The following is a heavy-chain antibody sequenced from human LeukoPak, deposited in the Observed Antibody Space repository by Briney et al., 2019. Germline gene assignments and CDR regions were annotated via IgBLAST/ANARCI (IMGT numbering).Heavy chain of an antibody. Sequence: ASVTVSCKVSGYTLTELSMHWVRQAPGKGLEWMGGFDPEDGETIYAQKFQGRVTMTEDTSTDTAYMELSSLRSEDTAVYYCALGPLLWFGFDPWGQGTLVTVSS. CDR1: GYTLTELS. CDR3: ALGPLLWFGFDP. V-gene: IGHV1-24*01. J-gene: IGHJ5*02. D-gene: IGHD3-10*01. CDR2: FDPEDGET.